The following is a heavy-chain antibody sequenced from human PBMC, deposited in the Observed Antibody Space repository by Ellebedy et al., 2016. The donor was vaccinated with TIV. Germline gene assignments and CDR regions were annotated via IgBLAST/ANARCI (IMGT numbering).Heavy chain of an antibody. CDR3: ARGRRDGVDRRDGMDV. V-gene: IGHV6-1*01. CDR1: GDSVSSNSAT. D-gene: IGHD2-8*01. J-gene: IGHJ6*02. Sequence: MPSETLSLTCAISGDSVSSNSATWNWIRQSPSRGLEWLGRTYYRSKWFNDYAVSVKSRITINPDTSKNQFSLKLNSVTPEDTAVYYCARGRRDGVDRRDGMDVWGQGTTVTVSS. CDR2: TYYRSKWFN.